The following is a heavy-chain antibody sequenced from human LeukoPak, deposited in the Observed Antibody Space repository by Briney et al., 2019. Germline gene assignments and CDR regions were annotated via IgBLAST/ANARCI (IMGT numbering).Heavy chain of an antibody. CDR3: ATTTIRLGY. D-gene: IGHD1-26*01. Sequence: PSETPSLTCTVSGYSISSGYYWGWIRQPPGKGLEWIGSIYHSGSTYYNPSLKSRVTISVDTSKNQFSLKLRSVTAADTAVYYCATTTIRLGYWGQGTLVTVSS. CDR2: IYHSGST. V-gene: IGHV4-38-2*02. J-gene: IGHJ4*02. CDR1: GYSISSGYY.